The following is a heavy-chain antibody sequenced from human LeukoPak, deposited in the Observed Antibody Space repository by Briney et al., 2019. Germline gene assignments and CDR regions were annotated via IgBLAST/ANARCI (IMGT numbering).Heavy chain of an antibody. Sequence: GGSLRLSCAASGFTFSNHGMNWVRQAPGKGLEWLSGVSPPGGGTYYADSVKGRFTISRDDSKNTLYLQVNSLRAEDTAVYYCAKAGSIRFDYWGQGTLVTVSS. V-gene: IGHV3-23*01. J-gene: IGHJ4*02. CDR3: AKAGSIRFDY. CDR1: GFTFSNHG. CDR2: VSPPGGGT. D-gene: IGHD1-26*01.